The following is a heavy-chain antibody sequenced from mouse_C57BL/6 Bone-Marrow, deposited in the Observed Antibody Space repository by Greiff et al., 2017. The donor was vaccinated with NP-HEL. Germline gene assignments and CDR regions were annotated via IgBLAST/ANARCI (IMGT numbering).Heavy chain of an antibody. CDR1: GYTFTSYW. Sequence: VQLQQPGAELVKPGASVKLSCKASGYTFTSYWMHWVKQRPGRGLEWIGRIDPKSGGTKYNEKFKSKATLTVDKPSSTAYMQLSSLTSEDSAVYYCARSGGSSYRYFDVWGTGTTVTVSS. CDR2: IDPKSGGT. V-gene: IGHV1-72*01. J-gene: IGHJ1*03. CDR3: ARSGGSSYRYFDV. D-gene: IGHD1-1*01.